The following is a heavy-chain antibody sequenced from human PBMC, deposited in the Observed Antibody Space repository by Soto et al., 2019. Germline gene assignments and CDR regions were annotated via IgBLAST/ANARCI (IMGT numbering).Heavy chain of an antibody. CDR1: GFTFSSYA. V-gene: IGHV3-23*01. CDR2: IIGSAIAT. J-gene: IGHJ5*02. Sequence: PGGSLRPSCAASGFTFSSYAMSWVRQPPGKGLEWVSAIIGSAIATYYADSVQGRFTMPRDNSKDTPFLQMNRMIADATALYYSXRDAISMVGGTYNWFDPWGQGTLVTVSS. CDR3: XRDAISMVGGTYNWFDP. D-gene: IGHD3-10*01.